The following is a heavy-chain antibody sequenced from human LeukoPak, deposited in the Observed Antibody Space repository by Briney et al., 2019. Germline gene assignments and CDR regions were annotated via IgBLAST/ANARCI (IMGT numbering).Heavy chain of an antibody. J-gene: IGHJ4*02. Sequence: ASVKVSCKASFSGNYFQWVRQAPGQGFEWIGCIDRNSGDTDYAQKFQGRVTMTRDTSISTAYMELSRLRSDDTAVYYCARVHDSSGYYHYYFDYWGQGTLVTVSS. CDR3: ARVHDSSGYYHYYFDY. D-gene: IGHD3-22*01. CDR2: IDRNSGDT. V-gene: IGHV1-2*02. CDR1: FSGNY.